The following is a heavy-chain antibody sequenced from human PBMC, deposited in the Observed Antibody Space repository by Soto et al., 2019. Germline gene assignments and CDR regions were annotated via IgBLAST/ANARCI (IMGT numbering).Heavy chain of an antibody. CDR3: ARHTMTTVTTFDY. Sequence: QLQLQESGPGLVKPSETLSLTCTVSGASITSLPYSWGWIRQPPGKGLQWIGSIFSSGSPYFNPSLKSRVTISVDTSKNQLSLRLRSVSAADTALYFCARHTMTTVTTFDYWGQGTLVDVSS. V-gene: IGHV4-39*01. CDR2: IFSSGSP. J-gene: IGHJ4*02. CDR1: GASITSLPYS. D-gene: IGHD4-17*01.